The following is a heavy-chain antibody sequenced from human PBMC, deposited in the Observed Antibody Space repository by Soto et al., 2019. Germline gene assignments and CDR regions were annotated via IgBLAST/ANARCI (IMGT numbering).Heavy chain of an antibody. CDR2: ITRDGYNK. V-gene: IGHV3-30*04. J-gene: IGHJ4*02. CDR3: TKSSGGSSSVGMDY. Sequence: GGSLRLSCAVSGFIFKNYALNWVRQAPGKGLEWVASITRDGYNKYYAGSVKGRFTISRDNSKNTLSLQMTALRVEDSSVYYCTKSSGGSSSVGMDYWGPGTLVTVSS. CDR1: GFIFKNYA. D-gene: IGHD6-6*01.